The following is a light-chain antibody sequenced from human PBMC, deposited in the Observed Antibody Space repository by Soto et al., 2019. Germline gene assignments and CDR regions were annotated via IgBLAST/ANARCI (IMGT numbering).Light chain of an antibody. J-gene: IGKJ3*01. V-gene: IGKV3-11*01. CDR1: QSVSSY. Sequence: EIVLTQSPATLSLSPGERATLSCRASQSVSSYLAWYQQKTGQAPRILIYDESNRATGIPARFSGSGYGTDFTLTISSLEPEDFAVYYCQQRSNWPLTCGPGTKVDIK. CDR3: QQRSNWPLT. CDR2: DES.